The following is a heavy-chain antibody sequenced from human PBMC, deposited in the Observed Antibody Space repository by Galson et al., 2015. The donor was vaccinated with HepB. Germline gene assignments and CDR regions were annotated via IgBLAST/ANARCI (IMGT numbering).Heavy chain of an antibody. D-gene: IGHD1-7*01. CDR1: SNSAA. CDR3: ARSELRTGAFDI. J-gene: IGHJ3*02. V-gene: IGHV6-1*01. CDR2: TYYKSKWYN. Sequence: SNSAAWNWIRQSPSRGLEWLGRTYYKSKWYNEYAVSVKSRISINPDTPKNQFSLKLSSVTAADTAVYYCARSELRTGAFDIWGQGTMVTVSS.